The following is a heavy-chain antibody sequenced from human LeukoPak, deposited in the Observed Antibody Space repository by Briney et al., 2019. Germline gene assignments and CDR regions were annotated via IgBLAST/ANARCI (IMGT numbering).Heavy chain of an antibody. Sequence: SPTLSLTCTVSGGSISSGGYYWSWIRPHPGKGLEFIGYIFYTGTTYYTPSLNTRVSTSLDTSLNQFSPKVISLTAADTAVYYCARYGAPFDTWGQGTLVTASS. V-gene: IGHV4-31*03. CDR1: GGSISSGGYY. CDR2: IFYTGTT. CDR3: ARYGAPFDT. J-gene: IGHJ4*02. D-gene: IGHD4-17*01.